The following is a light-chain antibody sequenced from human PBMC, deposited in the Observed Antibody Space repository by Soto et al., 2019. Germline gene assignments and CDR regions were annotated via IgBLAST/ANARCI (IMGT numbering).Light chain of an antibody. V-gene: IGLV2-8*01. CDR3: CSYKTRSTYV. CDR2: DVI. J-gene: IGLJ1*01. Sequence: QSVLTQPPSASGSPGQTVAISCTGTSSDVGAYNYVSWYQQHPGKAPKLMIYDVIQRPSGVPARFSGSKSGNTASLTVSGLQPEDEADYYCCSYKTRSTYVFGTGTKVTV. CDR1: SSDVGAYNY.